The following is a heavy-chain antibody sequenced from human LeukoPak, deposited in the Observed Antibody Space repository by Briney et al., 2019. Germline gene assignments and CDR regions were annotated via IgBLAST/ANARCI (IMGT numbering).Heavy chain of an antibody. J-gene: IGHJ4*02. CDR1: DFDFSSYW. V-gene: IGHV3-7*01. CDR2: IKQDGSEK. D-gene: IGHD3-9*01. CDR3: ARDKYYDSLTGYFDY. Sequence: GGTLRLSGAVLDFDFSSYWMSWVRRAPGKGLEWLGNIKQDGSEKYNVDSVKGRFTISRDNAKNTLYLQMNSRRAEDTAVYYCARDKYYDSLTGYFDYWGQGTLVTVSS.